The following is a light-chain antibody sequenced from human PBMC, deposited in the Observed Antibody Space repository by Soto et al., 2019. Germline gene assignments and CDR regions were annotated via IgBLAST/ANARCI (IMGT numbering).Light chain of an antibody. V-gene: IGKV3-15*01. Sequence: ELVMTQSPATLSVSPGDTATLSCRASQSVSTILAWYQQKPGQAPRLPIYGASTRATGIPVRFSGSGSGTEFTLTISSLQSEDFAVYYCQQYDKWPPTFGQGSKV. CDR2: GAS. J-gene: IGKJ1*01. CDR1: QSVSTI. CDR3: QQYDKWPPT.